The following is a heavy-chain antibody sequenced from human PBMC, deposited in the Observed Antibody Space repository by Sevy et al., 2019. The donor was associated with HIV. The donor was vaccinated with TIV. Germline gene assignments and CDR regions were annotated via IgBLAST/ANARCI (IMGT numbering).Heavy chain of an antibody. CDR3: ARFYDSSGGWFDP. Sequence: SETLSLTCSVSGGSISSGGFFWSWIRQHPGKGLEWIGYIYYGGGPYYNPSLKSRSMISVDTSKNQFSLKVNSVTVADTAVYYCARFYDSSGGWFDPWGQGMLVTVSS. V-gene: IGHV4-31*03. D-gene: IGHD3-22*01. CDR1: GGSISSGGFF. J-gene: IGHJ5*02. CDR2: IYYGGGP.